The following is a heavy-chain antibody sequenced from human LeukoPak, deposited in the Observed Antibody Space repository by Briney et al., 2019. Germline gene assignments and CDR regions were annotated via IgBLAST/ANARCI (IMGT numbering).Heavy chain of an antibody. Sequence: RSLRLSCAASGFTFSSYGMHWVRQAPGKGLEWVAVISYDGSNKYYADSVKGRFTISRDNPKNTLYLQMNSLRAEDTAVYYCAKDRGYCSSTSCWYFDYWGQGTLVTVSS. CDR2: ISYDGSNK. V-gene: IGHV3-30*18. J-gene: IGHJ4*02. CDR3: AKDRGYCSSTSCWYFDY. D-gene: IGHD2-2*01. CDR1: GFTFSSYG.